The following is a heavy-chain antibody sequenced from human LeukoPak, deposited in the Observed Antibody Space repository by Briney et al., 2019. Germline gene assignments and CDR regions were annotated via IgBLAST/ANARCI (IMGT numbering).Heavy chain of an antibody. CDR1: GFSLSTTGVA. CDR3: AHRGGGSFDY. CDR2: IYWSDDK. D-gene: IGHD5-12*01. V-gene: IGHV2-5*01. J-gene: IGHJ4*02. Sequence: ESGPTLVKPTQTLTLTCAFSGFSLSTTGVAVGWIRQPPGNALEWLALIYWSDDKRYSPSLKSRLTITKDTSKNQVVLTVTNMDPVDTATYYCAHRGGGSFDYWGQGTLVTVSS.